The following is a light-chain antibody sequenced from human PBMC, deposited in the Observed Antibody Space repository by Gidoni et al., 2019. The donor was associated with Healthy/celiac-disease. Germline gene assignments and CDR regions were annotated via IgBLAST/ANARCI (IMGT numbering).Light chain of an antibody. V-gene: IGKV3-15*01. J-gene: IGKJ4*01. Sequence: EIVMTQSPATLSVSPGERATLSCRASHSVSSNLAWYKQNPGQAPRLIIYGASTRATGIPARFSGSGSGTEFTLTISSLQSEDFAVYYCQQYNNWPPLTFGGGTKVEFK. CDR1: HSVSSN. CDR2: GAS. CDR3: QQYNNWPPLT.